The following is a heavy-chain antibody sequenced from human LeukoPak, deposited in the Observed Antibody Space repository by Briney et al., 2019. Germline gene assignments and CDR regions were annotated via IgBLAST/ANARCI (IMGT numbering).Heavy chain of an antibody. CDR3: ARDFLPGYFDY. Sequence: SGGSLRLSCAASGFTFSTYNMNWVRQAPGKGLECVLYISISGSTKYYADSMKGRFTISRDNVKNSLFLQMNSLSDEDTAVYYCARDFLPGYFDYWGQGTLVTVSS. D-gene: IGHD3-9*01. CDR1: GFTFSTYN. J-gene: IGHJ4*02. CDR2: ISISGSTK. V-gene: IGHV3-48*02.